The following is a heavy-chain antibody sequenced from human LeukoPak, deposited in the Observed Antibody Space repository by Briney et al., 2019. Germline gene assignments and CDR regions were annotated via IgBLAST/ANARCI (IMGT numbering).Heavy chain of an antibody. CDR1: GYSIGSGFY. V-gene: IGHV4-38-2*02. D-gene: IGHD3-10*01. J-gene: IGHJ5*02. Sequence: SETLSLTCTVSGYSIGSGFYWGWIRQFHGKGLQWIGSIYHSGSTYYNPSLRSRVTISLDTSKNQFSLKLTSVTAADTAVYFCARAGSRTYLSWGDTWGQGTLVTVSS. CDR3: ARAGSRTYLSWGDT. CDR2: IYHSGST.